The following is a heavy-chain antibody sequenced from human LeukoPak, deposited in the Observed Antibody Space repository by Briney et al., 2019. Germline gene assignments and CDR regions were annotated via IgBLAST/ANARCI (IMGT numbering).Heavy chain of an antibody. CDR3: GRGSQIGYSYGLGLGP. J-gene: IGHJ5*02. Sequence: PSETLSLTCAVSGGSISSGGYSWSWIRQPPGKGLEWIGYIYHSGSTYYNPSLKSRVTISVDRSKNQFSLKLSSVTAADTAVYYCGRGSQIGYSYGLGLGPWGQGTLVTVSS. D-gene: IGHD5-18*01. CDR2: IYHSGST. CDR1: GGSISSGGYS. V-gene: IGHV4-30-2*01.